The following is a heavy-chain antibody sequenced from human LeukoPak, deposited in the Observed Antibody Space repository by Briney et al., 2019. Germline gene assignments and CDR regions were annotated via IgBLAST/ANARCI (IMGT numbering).Heavy chain of an antibody. CDR2: IYHSGST. Sequence: SQTLSLTCAVSGGSISSGTYSWSWVRQPPGKGLEWIGYIYHSGSTNYNPSLKSRVTISVDTSKNQFSLKLSSVTAADTAVYYCARLVVVTAIPPPNWFDPWGQGTLVTVTS. CDR1: GGSISSGTYS. CDR3: ARLVVVTAIPPPNWFDP. V-gene: IGHV4-30-2*01. D-gene: IGHD2-21*02. J-gene: IGHJ5*02.